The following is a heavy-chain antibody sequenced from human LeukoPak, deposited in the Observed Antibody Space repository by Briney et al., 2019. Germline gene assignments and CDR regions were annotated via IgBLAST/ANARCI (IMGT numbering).Heavy chain of an antibody. Sequence: PGGSLSLSFAASGFTVISNYMSWVRQAPGKGLEWVSVIYSGGGTYYADSVKGRFTISRDHSKNTVYLQMNSLRAEDTAVYYCARALRIMEQQLAWLDYWGQGTLVTVSS. CDR3: ARALRIMEQQLAWLDY. CDR2: IYSGGGT. D-gene: IGHD6-13*01. J-gene: IGHJ4*02. V-gene: IGHV3-53*01. CDR1: GFTVISNY.